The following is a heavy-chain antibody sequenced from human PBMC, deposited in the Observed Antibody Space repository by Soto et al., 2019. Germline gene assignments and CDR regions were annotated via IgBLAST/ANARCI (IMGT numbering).Heavy chain of an antibody. CDR3: AHRRGDLLTGHYYFDY. CDR1: GFSLNTRGVG. V-gene: IGHV2-5*02. CDR2: ISWDGEK. D-gene: IGHD3-9*01. Sequence: QITLKESGPTLVKHTQTLTLTCTFSGFSLNTRGVGVGWIRQPPGKALAWLALISWDGEKRYSPSLKSRLTITKDTSENQVVLTMTNMDPVDTATYYCAHRRGDLLTGHYYFDYWGQGTLVTVSS. J-gene: IGHJ4*02.